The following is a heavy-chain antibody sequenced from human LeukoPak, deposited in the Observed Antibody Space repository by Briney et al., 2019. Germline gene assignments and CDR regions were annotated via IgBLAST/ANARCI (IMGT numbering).Heavy chain of an antibody. CDR3: AREDYLPIVVVPAANLDYYYYYYMDV. V-gene: IGHV4-4*07. J-gene: IGHJ6*03. Sequence: PSETLSLTCTVSGGSISSNYWSWIRQPAGKGLEWIGRIYSSGSTNYNPSLKSRVTMSVDTSKNQFSLKLNSATAADTAVYYCAREDYLPIVVVPAANLDYYYYYYMDVWGKGTTVTVSS. D-gene: IGHD2-2*01. CDR2: IYSSGST. CDR1: GGSISSNY.